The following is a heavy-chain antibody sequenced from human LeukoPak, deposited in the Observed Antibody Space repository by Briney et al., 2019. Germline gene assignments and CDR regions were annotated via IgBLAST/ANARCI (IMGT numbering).Heavy chain of an antibody. CDR3: ARGYSSGWYVGLYYFDY. Sequence: GGSLRLSCAASGFTFSSYWMHWVRQAPGKGLVWVSRINSDGSSTSYADSVKGRFTISRDNAKNTLYLRMNSLRAEDTAVYYCARGYSSGWYVGLYYFDYWGQGTLVTVSS. CDR1: GFTFSSYW. CDR2: INSDGSST. D-gene: IGHD6-19*01. V-gene: IGHV3-74*01. J-gene: IGHJ4*02.